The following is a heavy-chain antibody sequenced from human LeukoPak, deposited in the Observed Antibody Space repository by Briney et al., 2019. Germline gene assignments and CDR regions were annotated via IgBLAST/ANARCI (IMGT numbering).Heavy chain of an antibody. Sequence: GASVRVSCTASGYTFTSYGISWVRQAPGQGLEWMGWISAYNGNTNYAQKLQGRVTMTTDTSTSTAYMELRSLRSDDTAVYYCARNGLWFGEYHAFDIWGQGTMVTVSS. D-gene: IGHD3-10*01. J-gene: IGHJ3*02. CDR2: ISAYNGNT. CDR3: ARNGLWFGEYHAFDI. V-gene: IGHV1-18*01. CDR1: GYTFTSYG.